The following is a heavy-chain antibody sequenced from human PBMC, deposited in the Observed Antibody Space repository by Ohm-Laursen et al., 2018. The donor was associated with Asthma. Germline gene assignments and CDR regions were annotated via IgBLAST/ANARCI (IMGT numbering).Heavy chain of an antibody. J-gene: IGHJ5*02. Sequence: TLSLTCTVSGDSVSSGTHYWSWIRQPPGKGLEWIGYVSYSGTANSNPSLKSRVTISVDKSNNQFSLKVTSVTAADTAVYYCARGGPEGVPGSNWFDTWGQGTLVTVSS. D-gene: IGHD3-10*01. CDR2: VSYSGTA. CDR3: ARGGPEGVPGSNWFDT. CDR1: GDSVSSGTHY. V-gene: IGHV4-61*01.